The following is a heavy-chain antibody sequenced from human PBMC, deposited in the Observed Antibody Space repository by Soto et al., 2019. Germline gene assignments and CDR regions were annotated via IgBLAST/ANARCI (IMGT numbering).Heavy chain of an antibody. V-gene: IGHV1-69*06. CDR3: ARAGPVAGNHAFDI. Sequence: QVQLVQSGAEVKKPGSSVKVSCKASGGSFSSYAISWVRQAPVQGLEWMGGTIPIFGTATYAQKFQGRVTIIADKSTSTAYMALSSLRSEDTAVYYCARAGPVAGNHAFDIWGQGTLVTVSS. J-gene: IGHJ3*02. D-gene: IGHD6-19*01. CDR2: TIPIFGTA. CDR1: GGSFSSYA.